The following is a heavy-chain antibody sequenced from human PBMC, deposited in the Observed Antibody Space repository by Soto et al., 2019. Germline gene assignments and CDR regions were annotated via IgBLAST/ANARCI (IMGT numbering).Heavy chain of an antibody. CDR3: GSSGSYYRSAFDI. CDR2: IIPIFGTA. D-gene: IGHD1-26*01. CDR1: GGTFSSYA. Sequence: GPSVKVSCKASGGTFSSYAISWVRQAPGQGLEWMGGIIPIFGTANYAQKFQGRVTITADESTSTAYMELSSLRSEDTAVYYCGSSGSYYRSAFDIWGQGTMVTVSS. V-gene: IGHV1-69*13. J-gene: IGHJ3*02.